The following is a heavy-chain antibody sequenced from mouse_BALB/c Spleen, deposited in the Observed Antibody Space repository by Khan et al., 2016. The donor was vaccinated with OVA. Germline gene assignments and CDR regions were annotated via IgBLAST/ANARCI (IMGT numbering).Heavy chain of an antibody. Sequence: VQLQESGPGLVAPSQSLSITCTISGFSLTSYGVHWVRQPPGKGLEWLVVIWSDGNTTYNSTLKSRLSITKDNSKSQLFLILNSLQTDDTAVYYCARQPYYHYYALDYWGQGTSVTVSS. CDR1: GFSLTSYG. D-gene: IGHD2-10*01. V-gene: IGHV2-6-1*01. J-gene: IGHJ4*01. CDR2: IWSDGNT. CDR3: ARQPYYHYYALDY.